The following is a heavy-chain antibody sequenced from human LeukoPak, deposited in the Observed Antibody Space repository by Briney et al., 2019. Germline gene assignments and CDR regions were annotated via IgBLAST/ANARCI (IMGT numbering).Heavy chain of an antibody. CDR2: IYSGGST. CDR1: GFTVSSNY. V-gene: IGHV3-53*01. Sequence: GGSLRLSCAASGFTVSSNYMSWVRQAPGKGLEWVSVIYSGGSTYYADSVKGRFTISRDNSKNTLYLQMNSLTAEDTAVYYCARVPRAVVVAAHFDYWGQGTLVTVSS. J-gene: IGHJ4*02. D-gene: IGHD2-15*01. CDR3: ARVPRAVVVAAHFDY.